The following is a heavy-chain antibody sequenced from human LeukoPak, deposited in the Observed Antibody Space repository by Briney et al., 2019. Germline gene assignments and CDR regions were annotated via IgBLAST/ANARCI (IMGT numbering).Heavy chain of an antibody. CDR1: GFNFSNYA. V-gene: IGHV3-30*03. CDR2: LSYDGSST. J-gene: IGHJ1*01. Sequence: PGRSLRLSCAASGFNFSNYAMHWVRQGPGKGLEWVAGLSYDGSSTHSADSVKGRFTVSRDNSRNTLYLQMNSLRAEDTAVYYCARDPTGSSWSYFQHWGQGTLVTLSS. CDR3: ARDPTGSSWSYFQH. D-gene: IGHD6-13*01.